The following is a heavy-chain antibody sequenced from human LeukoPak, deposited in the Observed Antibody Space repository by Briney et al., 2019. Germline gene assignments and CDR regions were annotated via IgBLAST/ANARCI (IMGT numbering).Heavy chain of an antibody. Sequence: SETLSLTCTVSGGSISSYYWSWIRQPPGKGLEWIGYIYYSGSTNYNPSLKSRVTISVDTSKNQFSLKLSSVTAADTAVYYCARPTSAGHDYSNYVWWFDPWGQGTLVTVSS. CDR2: IYYSGST. J-gene: IGHJ5*02. D-gene: IGHD4-11*01. CDR1: GGSISSYY. V-gene: IGHV4-59*01. CDR3: ARPTSAGHDYSNYVWWFDP.